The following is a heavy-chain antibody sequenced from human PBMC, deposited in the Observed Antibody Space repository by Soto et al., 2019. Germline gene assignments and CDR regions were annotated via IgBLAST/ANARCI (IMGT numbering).Heavy chain of an antibody. D-gene: IGHD1-7*01. CDR1: GFTFSSYW. CDR2: INSDGSST. J-gene: IGHJ4*02. Sequence: GGSLRLSCAASGFTFSSYWMHWVRQAPGKGLVWVSRINSDGSSTSYADSVKGRFTISRDNAKNTLYLQMNSLRAEDTAVYYCARNWNYADFDYWGQGTLVTVSS. CDR3: ARNWNYADFDY. V-gene: IGHV3-74*01.